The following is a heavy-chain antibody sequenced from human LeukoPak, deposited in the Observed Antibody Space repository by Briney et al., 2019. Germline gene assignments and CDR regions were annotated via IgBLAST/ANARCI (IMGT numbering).Heavy chain of an antibody. V-gene: IGHV4-59*01. CDR1: GGSISSYY. J-gene: IGHJ3*02. CDR3: ARGFDFWSSYYMDDAFDI. CDR2: IYYSGST. D-gene: IGHD3-3*01. Sequence: SETLSLTCTVSGGSISSYYWSWIRQPPGKGLEWIGYIYYSGSTNYNPSLKSRVTISVDTSKNQFSLKLSSVTAADTAVYYCARGFDFWSSYYMDDAFDIWGQVTMGKVSS.